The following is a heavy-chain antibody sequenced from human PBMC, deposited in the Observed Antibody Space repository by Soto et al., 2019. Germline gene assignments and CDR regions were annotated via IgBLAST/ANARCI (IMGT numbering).Heavy chain of an antibody. J-gene: IGHJ2*01. CDR1: GYTFTNHY. CDR2: INPSGHST. V-gene: IGHV1-46*01. D-gene: IGHD6-19*01. Sequence: QVQLVQSGAEVKKPGASVKVSCKASGYTFTNHYMHWVRQAPGQGLEWMGVINPSGHSTVYAQKFQGRVTMTRDTSTSTLYMELSSLRSEDTAVYYCARDNSIAVAGQMNWYFDLWGRGTLVTVSS. CDR3: ARDNSIAVAGQMNWYFDL.